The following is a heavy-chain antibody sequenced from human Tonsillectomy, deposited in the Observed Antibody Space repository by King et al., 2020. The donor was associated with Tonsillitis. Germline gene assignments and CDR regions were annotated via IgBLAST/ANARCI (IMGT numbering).Heavy chain of an antibody. Sequence: VQLVESGGGLVQPGGSLRLSCAASGFTFTTYSMNWVRQAPGKGLEWVSYIGTSYSITNYADSVRGRFTISRDNAKKSMYLQMNSLRDEDTAVYYCARHHDWAFDIWGQGTMVTVSS. D-gene: IGHD3-9*01. J-gene: IGHJ3*02. CDR2: IGTSYSIT. CDR3: ARHHDWAFDI. V-gene: IGHV3-48*02. CDR1: GFTFTTYS.